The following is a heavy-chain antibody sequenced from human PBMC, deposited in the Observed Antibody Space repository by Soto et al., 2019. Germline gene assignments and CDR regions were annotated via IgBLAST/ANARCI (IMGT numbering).Heavy chain of an antibody. J-gene: IGHJ4*02. Sequence: EVHLLESGGGLIQPGGSLRLSCGASGFTFGTSGMGWVRQAPGKGLEWVSTITGGNTYYAASVKGRFTISRDNSKNTLYLQMSSLRAEDTALYYCAKDKERGGYDSDFDSWGQGTLVTVSS. V-gene: IGHV3-23*01. CDR3: AKDKERGGYDSDFDS. D-gene: IGHD3-3*01. CDR1: GFTFGTSG. CDR2: ITGGNT.